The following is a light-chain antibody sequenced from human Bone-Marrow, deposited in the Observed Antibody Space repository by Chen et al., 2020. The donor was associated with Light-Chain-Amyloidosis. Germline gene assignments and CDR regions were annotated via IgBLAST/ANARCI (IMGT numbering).Light chain of an antibody. CDR2: LNSDGSH. Sequence: QLVLTQSPSASASLGASVKITCTLSSGHSRYAIAWHQQQPEKGPRYLMKLNSDGSHSKGDGIPDRFSGSSSGAERYLTISSLQSEDEADYYCQTWGTGEVFGGGTKLTVL. CDR3: QTWGTGEV. CDR1: SGHSRYA. V-gene: IGLV4-69*01. J-gene: IGLJ3*02.